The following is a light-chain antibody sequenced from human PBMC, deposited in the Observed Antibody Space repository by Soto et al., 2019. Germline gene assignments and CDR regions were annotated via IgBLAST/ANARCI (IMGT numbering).Light chain of an antibody. CDR2: GTS. CDR1: QSVSSNY. J-gene: IGKJ1*01. V-gene: IGKV3-20*01. Sequence: VLTQSPGTLSLSPGERATLSCRASQSVSSNYVAWYHQKPGQAPRLLIYGTSTRATGIPDRFSGSGSGTDFTLTISRLEPEDFAVYYCQQYGTSPRTFGQGTMVDIK. CDR3: QQYGTSPRT.